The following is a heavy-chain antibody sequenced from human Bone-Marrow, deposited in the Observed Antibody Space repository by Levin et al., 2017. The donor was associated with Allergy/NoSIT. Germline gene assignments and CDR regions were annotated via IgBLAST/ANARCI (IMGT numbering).Heavy chain of an antibody. CDR1: GFSLETSGMS. CDR2: IDWDGDK. J-gene: IGHJ3*02. V-gene: IGHV2-70*17. D-gene: IGHD3-10*01. Sequence: SGPTLVKPTQTLTLTCSFSGFSLETSGMSVSWIRQAPGKALEWLARIDWDGDKFSSTSLKTRLTISKDTSNNQVVLTMTNMDPADTATYYCARMSLVVRGLTGAVDSWGQGTVVTVSS. CDR3: ARMSLVVRGLTGAVDS.